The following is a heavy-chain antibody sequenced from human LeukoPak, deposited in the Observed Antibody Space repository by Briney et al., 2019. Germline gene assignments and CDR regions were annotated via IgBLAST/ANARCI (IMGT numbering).Heavy chain of an antibody. J-gene: IGHJ4*02. CDR1: GFTFGSYA. V-gene: IGHV3-23*01. CDR3: AKHRGSGVAGTGGVES. D-gene: IGHD6-19*01. Sequence: PRGSLRLSCAASGFTFGSYAMTWVRQAPGKGLEWVSVITGSDLSTYYADSVRGRFTISRGNSKNTLYLQMNSLRADDTAVYYCAKHRGSGVAGTGGVESWGQGTLVTVSS. CDR2: ITGSDLST.